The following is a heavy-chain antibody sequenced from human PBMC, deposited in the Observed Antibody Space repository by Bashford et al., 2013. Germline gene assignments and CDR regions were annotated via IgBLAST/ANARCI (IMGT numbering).Heavy chain of an antibody. CDR1: GFTFSNYG. J-gene: IGHJ4*02. V-gene: IGHV3-33*01. CDR3: ARDLWGNGHKELDH. Sequence: GGSLRLSCAASGFTFSNYGMHWVRQAPGKGLEWVSVIWYDGSKKYFADSVKGRFTISRDSSKNTVYLQMNSLRAEDTAVYYCARDLWGNGHKELDHWGQGTLVTVSS. CDR2: IWYDGSKK. D-gene: IGHD5-24*01.